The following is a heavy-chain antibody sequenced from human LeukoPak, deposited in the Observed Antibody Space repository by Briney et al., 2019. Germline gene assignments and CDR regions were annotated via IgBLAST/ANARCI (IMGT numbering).Heavy chain of an antibody. CDR1: GYTFTSHY. D-gene: IGHD3-16*02. V-gene: IGHV1-46*01. CDR2: INPSGSST. Sequence: ASVKLSCKASGYTFTSHYMHWVRQAPGQGLEWLGIINPSGSSTLYAQKFQGRVTMTKDMSTTTDYMELSSLRSEDTAVYYCARDNSVGDIAWWFDPWGQGTLVTVSS. J-gene: IGHJ5*02. CDR3: ARDNSVGDIAWWFDP.